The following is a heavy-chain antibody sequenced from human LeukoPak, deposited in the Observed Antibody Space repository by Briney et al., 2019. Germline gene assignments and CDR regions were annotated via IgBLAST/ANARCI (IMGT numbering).Heavy chain of an antibody. CDR3: ARDAGSYYFEY. CDR1: GFTFSDYY. Sequence: SGGSRRLSCAASGFTFSDYYMIWIRQAPGEGLEWVSYISSSGSTIYYADSVKGRFTISRDNAKNSLYLQMNSLRAEDTAVYYCARDAGSYYFEYWGQGTLVTVSS. CDR2: ISSSGSTI. J-gene: IGHJ4*02. V-gene: IGHV3-11*01.